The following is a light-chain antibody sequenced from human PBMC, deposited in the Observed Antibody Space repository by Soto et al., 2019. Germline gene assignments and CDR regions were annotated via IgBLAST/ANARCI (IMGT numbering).Light chain of an antibody. CDR3: QSYDSDFVV. V-gene: IGLV6-57*04. CDR1: SGSIANNY. CDR2: ENN. J-gene: IGLJ2*01. Sequence: NCMLTQPHSVSESPGKTLSISCTRSSGSIANNYVQWYQQRPGSAPTTVIYENNQRLSGVPDRFSGSTDGSSNSASLTISGLQTEDEADYYCQSYDSDFVVFGGGTKLTVL.